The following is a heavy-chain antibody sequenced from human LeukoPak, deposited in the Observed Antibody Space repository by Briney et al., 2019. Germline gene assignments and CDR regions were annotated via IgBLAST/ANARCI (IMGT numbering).Heavy chain of an antibody. J-gene: IGHJ3*02. CDR2: IYYSGSA. D-gene: IGHD6-19*01. CDR1: GGSISSYY. V-gene: IGHV4-59*01. CDR3: ARDLTRDSSGLSDAFEI. Sequence: SETLSLTCTVSGGSISSYYWSWIRQPPGKGLGWLGYIYYSGSANYNPSLKSRVTISVDTSKNQFSLKLSSVTAADTAVYFCARDLTRDSSGLSDAFEIWGQGTMVTVSS.